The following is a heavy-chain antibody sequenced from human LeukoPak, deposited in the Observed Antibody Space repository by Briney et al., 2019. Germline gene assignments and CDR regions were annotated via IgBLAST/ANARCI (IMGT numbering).Heavy chain of an antibody. CDR1: GFTFSDHY. CDR2: TRNKANSYTT. J-gene: IGHJ4*02. CDR3: ARVGYTSSWSFFDY. D-gene: IGHD6-13*01. Sequence: GGSLRLSCAASGFTFSDHYMDWVHQAPGKGLEWVGRTRNKANSYTTEYAASVKGRFTISRDDSKNSLYLQMNSLKTGDTALYYCARVGYTSSWSFFDYWGQGTLVTVSS. V-gene: IGHV3-72*01.